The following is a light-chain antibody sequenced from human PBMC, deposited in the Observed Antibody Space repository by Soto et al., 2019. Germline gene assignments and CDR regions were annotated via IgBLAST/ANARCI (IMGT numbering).Light chain of an antibody. CDR1: QSLLYSSNNKNY. V-gene: IGKV4-1*01. CDR3: QQFYSNSLT. CDR2: WAS. Sequence: DIVMTQSPDSLPVSLGERATMNCKSSQSLLYSSNNKNYLAWYQQKAGQPPKLLIYWASARESGVPDRFSGSGSGTDFTLTISSLQAEDVAVYYCQQFYSNSLTFGGGTKVEIK. J-gene: IGKJ4*01.